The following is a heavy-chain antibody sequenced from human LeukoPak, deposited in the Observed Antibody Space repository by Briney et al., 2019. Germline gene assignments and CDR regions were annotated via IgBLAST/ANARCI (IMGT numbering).Heavy chain of an antibody. V-gene: IGHV3-43*02. J-gene: IGHJ4*02. D-gene: IGHD2-15*01. Sequence: GGSLRLSCAASGLVFDAHAMHWVRQGPGKGLEWVSLISRVGDTTYYADSVRGRFTISRDNSKNSLYLQMNSLRTDDTALYYCAKQSKFCTGGSCYSSYFDLWGQGALVTVSS. CDR2: ISRVGDTT. CDR1: GLVFDAHA. CDR3: AKQSKFCTGGSCYSSYFDL.